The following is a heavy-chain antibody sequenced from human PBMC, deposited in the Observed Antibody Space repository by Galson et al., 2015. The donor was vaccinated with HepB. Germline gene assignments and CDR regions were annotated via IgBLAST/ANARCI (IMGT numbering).Heavy chain of an antibody. V-gene: IGHV3-21*06. CDR2: ITTSSSYI. CDR3: AMAGCSGAGCYLRYSWIDS. Sequence: SLRLSCAASGFTFSAYDMYWVRQAPGEGLECVSSITTSSSYIYYADSMRGRFTISRDNAKNSLFLQLDSLRAEDTAVYYRAMAGCSGAGCYLRYSWIDSWGQGTLVTVSS. CDR1: GFTFSAYD. D-gene: IGHD2-2*01. J-gene: IGHJ5*01.